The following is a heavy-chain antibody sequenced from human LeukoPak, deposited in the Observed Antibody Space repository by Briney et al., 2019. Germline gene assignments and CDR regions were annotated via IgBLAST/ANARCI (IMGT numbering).Heavy chain of an antibody. CDR3: ASGEFRYYYGMDV. V-gene: IGHV3-11*01. CDR2: ISSSGSTI. Sequence: PGGSLRLSCAASGFTFSSYAMSWIRQAPGKGLEWVSYISSSGSTIYYADSVKGRFTISRDNAKNSLYLQMNSLRAEDTAVYYCASGEFRYYYGMDVWGQGTTVTVSS. D-gene: IGHD3-10*01. CDR1: GFTFSSYA. J-gene: IGHJ6*02.